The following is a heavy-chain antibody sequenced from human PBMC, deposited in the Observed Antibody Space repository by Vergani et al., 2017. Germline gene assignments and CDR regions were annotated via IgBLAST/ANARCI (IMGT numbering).Heavy chain of an antibody. CDR3: AKSGFGXLFNARVHYYYMDV. D-gene: IGHD3-10*01. CDR1: GFTFSSYG. V-gene: IGHV3-30*18. J-gene: IGHJ6*03. CDR2: ISYDGSNK. Sequence: QVQLVESGGGVVQPGRSLRLSCAASGFTFSSYGMHWVRQAPGKGLEWVAVISYDGSNKYYADSVKGRFTISRDNSKNTLYLQMNSLRAEDTAVYYCAKSGFGXLFNARVHYYYMDVWGKGTTVTVSS.